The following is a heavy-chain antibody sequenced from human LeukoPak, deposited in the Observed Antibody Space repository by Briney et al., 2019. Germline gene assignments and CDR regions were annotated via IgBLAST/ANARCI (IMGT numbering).Heavy chain of an antibody. Sequence: GGSLRLSCAASGFTFSSYAMSWVRQAPGKGLEWVSAISGSGGSTYSADSVKGRFTISRDNSMNTLYLQMNSLRAEDTAVYYCTKFVGVSVWYGISGPWGQGTLVTVSS. CDR2: ISGSGGST. CDR1: GFTFSSYA. V-gene: IGHV3-23*01. CDR3: TKFVGVSVWYGISGP. D-gene: IGHD3-10*01. J-gene: IGHJ5*02.